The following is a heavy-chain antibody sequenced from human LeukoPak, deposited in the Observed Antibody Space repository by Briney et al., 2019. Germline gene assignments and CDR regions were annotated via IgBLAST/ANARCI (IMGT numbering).Heavy chain of an antibody. J-gene: IGHJ4*02. CDR2: ISGSGGST. Sequence: GGSLRLSCAASGFIFSSYSMNWVRQAPGKGLEWVSAISGSGGSTYYADSVKGRFTISRDNPKNTLYLQMNSLRAEDTAVYYCAKDVEYCSGGSCSYYWGQGTLVTVSS. V-gene: IGHV3-23*01. D-gene: IGHD2-15*01. CDR1: GFIFSSYS. CDR3: AKDVEYCSGGSCSYY.